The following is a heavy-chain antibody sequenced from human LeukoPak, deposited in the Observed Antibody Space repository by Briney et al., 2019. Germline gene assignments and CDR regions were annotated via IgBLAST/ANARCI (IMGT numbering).Heavy chain of an antibody. J-gene: IGHJ4*02. CDR2: IYTSGST. D-gene: IGHD5-24*01. CDR3: ASGIYDGYNFSFDY. CDR1: GGPISSGSYY. Sequence: SETLSLTCTVSGGPISSGSYYWSWIRQPAGKGLEWIGRIYTSGSTNYNPSLKSRVTIPVDTSKNQFSLKLSSVTAADTAVYYCASGIYDGYNFSFDYWGQGTLVTVSS. V-gene: IGHV4-61*02.